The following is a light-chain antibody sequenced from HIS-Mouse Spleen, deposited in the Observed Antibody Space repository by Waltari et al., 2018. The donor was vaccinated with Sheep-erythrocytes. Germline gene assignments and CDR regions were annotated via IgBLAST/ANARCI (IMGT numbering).Light chain of an antibody. CDR1: SRDVGSLNL. CDR2: EGS. CDR3: CSYAGSSTPWV. J-gene: IGLJ3*02. V-gene: IGLV2-23*01. Sequence: QASQTQPASGSGSTGQSIPIPCPGTSRDVGSLNLVSLYQQNPGKAPKLMIYEGSKRPSGVSNRFSGSKSGNTASLTISGLQAEDEADYYCCSYAGSSTPWVFGGGTKLTVL.